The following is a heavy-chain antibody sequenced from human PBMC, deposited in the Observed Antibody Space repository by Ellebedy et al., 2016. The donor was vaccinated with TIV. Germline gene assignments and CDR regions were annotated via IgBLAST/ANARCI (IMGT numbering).Heavy chain of an antibody. CDR2: ISYSGSP. CDR1: GGSVSGTRDY. CDR3: ARTEQWQPIDD. V-gene: IGHV4-39*01. Sequence: MPSETLSRTCSVPGGSVSGTRDYWAWICQPPAKGLEYIGSISYSGSPYYNPSFKRRVTLSADTSKNQFSLNLRTVTAADTAVYYCARTEQWQPIDDWGQGILVSVSS. J-gene: IGHJ4*02. D-gene: IGHD6-19*01.